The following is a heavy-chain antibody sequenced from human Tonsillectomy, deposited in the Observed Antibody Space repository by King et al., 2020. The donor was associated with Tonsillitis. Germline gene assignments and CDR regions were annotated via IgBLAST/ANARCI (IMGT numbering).Heavy chain of an antibody. V-gene: IGHV3-30*04. CDR1: GFTFSSYA. J-gene: IGHJ3*02. Sequence: QLVQSGGGVVQPGRSLRLSCAASGFTFSSYAMHWVRQAPGKGLEWVAVISYDGSNKYYADSVKGRFTISRDNSKNTLYLQMNSLRAEDTAVYYCAPPPNDAFDIWGQGTMVTVSS. CDR3: APPPNDAFDI. CDR2: ISYDGSNK.